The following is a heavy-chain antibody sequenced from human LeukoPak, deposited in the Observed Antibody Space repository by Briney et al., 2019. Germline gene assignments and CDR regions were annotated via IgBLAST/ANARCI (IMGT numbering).Heavy chain of an antibody. D-gene: IGHD3-3*01. V-gene: IGHV3-7*03. J-gene: IGHJ4*02. CDR3: ARSRWEWLLPY. CDR2: IKQDGSEK. CDR1: GFTFSSYW. Sequence: GGSLRLSCAASGFTFSSYWMSWVRQAPGRGLEWVANIKQDGSEKYYVDSVKGRFTISRDNAKNSLYLQMNSLRAEDTAVYYCARSRWEWLLPYWGQGTLVTVSS.